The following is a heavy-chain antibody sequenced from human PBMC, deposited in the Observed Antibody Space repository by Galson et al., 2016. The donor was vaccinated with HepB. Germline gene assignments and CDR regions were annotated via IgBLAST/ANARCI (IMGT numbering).Heavy chain of an antibody. D-gene: IGHD6-13*01. CDR3: ATPALYRSSPAFDC. V-gene: IGHV4-31*03. CDR1: GGSISSGGYY. CDR2: IYYSGST. J-gene: IGHJ4*02. Sequence: LSLTCTVSGGSISSGGYYWNWIRQHPGKGLEWIGYIYYSGSTYYKPSLKNRVTISVDTSKNQFSLRLNSVTAADTAVYYWATPALYRSSPAFDCWGQGALVTVSS.